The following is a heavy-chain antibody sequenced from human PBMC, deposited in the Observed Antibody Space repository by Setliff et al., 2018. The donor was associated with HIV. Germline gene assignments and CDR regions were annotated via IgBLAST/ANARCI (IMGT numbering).Heavy chain of an antibody. CDR3: SRGARPTDEYVWFDP. V-gene: IGHV3-49*04. Sequence: QPGGSLRLSCTASGFSFDDCALTWVRQAPGKGLEWVGFIRSKSIGGTTEYAASVEGRFTISRDDSTSIAYLQMNSLRTEDTAVYFCSRGARPTDEYVWFDPWGQGTLVTVSS. CDR1: GFSFDDCA. CDR2: IRSKSIGGTT. J-gene: IGHJ5*02. D-gene: IGHD4-17*01.